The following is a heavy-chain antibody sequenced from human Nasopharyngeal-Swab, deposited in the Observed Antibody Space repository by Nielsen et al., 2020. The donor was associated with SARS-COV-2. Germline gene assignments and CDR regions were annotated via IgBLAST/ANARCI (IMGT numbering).Heavy chain of an antibody. CDR3: ARGGYSYGYVSY. D-gene: IGHD5-18*01. J-gene: IGHJ4*02. CDR2: IYSGGST. Sequence: LSLTCAASGFTVSSNYMSWVRQAPGKGLEWVSVIYSGGSTYYADSVKGRFTIFRHNSKNTLYLQMNSLRAEDTAVYYCARGGYSYGYVSYWGQGTLVTVSS. CDR1: GFTVSSNY. V-gene: IGHV3-53*04.